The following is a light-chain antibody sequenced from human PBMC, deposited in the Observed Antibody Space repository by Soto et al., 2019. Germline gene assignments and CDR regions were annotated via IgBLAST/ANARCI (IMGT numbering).Light chain of an antibody. CDR2: DVS. CDR3: SSYTRRSTLEYV. V-gene: IGLV2-14*01. J-gene: IGLJ1*01. Sequence: QSVLTQPASVSGSPGQSITISCTGTSSDVGGYNYVSWYQQHPGKAPKLMIYDVSNRPSGVSNRFSGSKAGNPASLTISGLQAEDEADYYCSSYTRRSTLEYVSGTGTMVTVL. CDR1: SSDVGGYNY.